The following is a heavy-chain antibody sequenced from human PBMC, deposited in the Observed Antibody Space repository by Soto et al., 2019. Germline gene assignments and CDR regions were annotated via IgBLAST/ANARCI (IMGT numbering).Heavy chain of an antibody. J-gene: IGHJ4*02. CDR2: IYHSGST. CDR3: ARKSDDSDWYYFDY. D-gene: IGHD6-19*01. Sequence: PSETLSLTCAVSGGLISSGNWWTWVRQAPGKGLEWIGEIYHSGSTKYNPSLKSRVTMSVDKSKNQFSLKLNSVTAADTAVYYCARKSDDSDWYYFDYWGQGTLVTVSS. V-gene: IGHV4-4*02. CDR1: GGLISSGNW.